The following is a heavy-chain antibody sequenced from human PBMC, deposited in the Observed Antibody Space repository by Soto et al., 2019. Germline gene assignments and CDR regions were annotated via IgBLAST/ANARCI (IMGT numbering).Heavy chain of an antibody. CDR2: IKSKTDGGTT. J-gene: IGHJ6*03. CDR1: GFTFSNAW. V-gene: IGHV3-15*01. CDR3: TTTGGMAPILYYYYYYMDV. Sequence: GGSLRLSCAASGFTFSNAWMSWVRQAPGKGLEWVGRIKSKTDGGTTDYAAPVKGRFTISRDDSKNTLYLQMNSLKTEDTAVYYCTTTGGMAPILYYYYYYMDVWGKGTTVTVSS. D-gene: IGHD3-16*01.